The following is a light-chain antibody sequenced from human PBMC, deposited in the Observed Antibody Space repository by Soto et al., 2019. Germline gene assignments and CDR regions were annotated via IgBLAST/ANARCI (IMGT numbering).Light chain of an antibody. V-gene: IGKV3-11*01. CDR3: HQRDNGWT. CDR2: DAS. Sequence: EVVLTQSPATLSLSPGERATLSCRASQSVSRYLAWYQQKPGQAPRLLIYDASNRATGIPARFSGSGSGTDFTLTISSLEPEDFAVYYCHQRDNGWTFGPGTKVDIK. CDR1: QSVSRY. J-gene: IGKJ3*01.